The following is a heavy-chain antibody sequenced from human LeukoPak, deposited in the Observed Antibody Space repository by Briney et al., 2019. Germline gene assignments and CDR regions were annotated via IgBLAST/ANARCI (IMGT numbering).Heavy chain of an antibody. D-gene: IGHD2-2*01. CDR2: ISAYNGNT. V-gene: IGHV1-18*01. Sequence: ASVKVSCKASGYTFTSYGISWVRQPPGQGLQWMGWISAYNGNTNYAQKLQGRVTMTRDMSTSTVYMELSSLRSEDTAVYYCARDGSTSRYFDYWGQGTLVTVSS. CDR1: GYTFTSYG. J-gene: IGHJ4*02. CDR3: ARDGSTSRYFDY.